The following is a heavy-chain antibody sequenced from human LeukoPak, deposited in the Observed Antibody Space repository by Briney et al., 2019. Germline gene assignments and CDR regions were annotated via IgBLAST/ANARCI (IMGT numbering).Heavy chain of an antibody. J-gene: IGHJ3*02. V-gene: IGHV3-23*01. CDR3: ARDHVGEDSGAFDI. CDR1: GFNLRDYA. D-gene: IGHD3-10*01. CDR2: MSGRGDRT. Sequence: GGSLRLSCAASGFNLRDYAMNWVRQAPGKGLEWVSGMSGRGDRTDYADSVKGRFTISRDNSKNTLYLQMNSLRAEDTAVYYCARDHVGEDSGAFDIWGQGTMVTVSS.